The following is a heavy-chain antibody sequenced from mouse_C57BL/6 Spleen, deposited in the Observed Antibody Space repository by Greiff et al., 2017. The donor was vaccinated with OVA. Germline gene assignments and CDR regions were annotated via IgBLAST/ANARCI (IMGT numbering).Heavy chain of an antibody. CDR2: IFPGSGST. Sequence: QVQLQQPGAELVKPGASVKMSCKASGYTFTSYWITWVKQRPGQGLEWIGDIFPGSGSTNYNEKFKSKATLTVDTSSSTAYKQLSSLTSEDSAVYYCARPTVVPYWYFDVWGTGTTVTVSS. CDR1: GYTFTSYW. D-gene: IGHD1-1*01. V-gene: IGHV1-55*01. J-gene: IGHJ1*03. CDR3: ARPTVVPYWYFDV.